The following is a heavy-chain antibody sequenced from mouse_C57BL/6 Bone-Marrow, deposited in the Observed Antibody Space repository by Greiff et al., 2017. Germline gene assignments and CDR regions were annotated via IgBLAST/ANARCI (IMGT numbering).Heavy chain of an antibody. D-gene: IGHD1-1*01. Sequence: VQLQESGAELVRPGASVTLSCKASGYTFTDYEMHWVKQTPVHGLEWIGAIDPETGGTAYNQKFKGKAILTADKSSSTAYMELRSLTSEVSAVYYCTIPYYYCSSYVRWYFDVWGTGTTVTVSS. CDR3: TIPYYYCSSYVRWYFDV. CDR2: IDPETGGT. J-gene: IGHJ1*03. V-gene: IGHV1-15*01. CDR1: GYTFTDYE.